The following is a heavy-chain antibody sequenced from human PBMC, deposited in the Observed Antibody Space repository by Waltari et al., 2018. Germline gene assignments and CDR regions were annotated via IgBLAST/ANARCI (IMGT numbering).Heavy chain of an antibody. CDR2: VHYGGNT. CDR1: GGSIKISGFY. J-gene: IGHJ4*02. Sequence: QLLLQESGPGLVRPSETLSLSCSVFGGSIKISGFYWGWVRQPPGKGLEWIGTVHYGGNTYANPSLKSRLTMFVDTSKNQFSLKLGSVTAADTAVYYCTKDLYSWSYDFWGQGTLVTVSS. V-gene: IGHV4-39*07. CDR3: TKDLYSWSYDF. D-gene: IGHD1-26*01.